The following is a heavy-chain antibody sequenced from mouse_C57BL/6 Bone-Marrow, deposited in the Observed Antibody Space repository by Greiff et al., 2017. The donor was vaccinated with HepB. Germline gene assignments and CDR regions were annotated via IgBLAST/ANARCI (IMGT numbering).Heavy chain of an antibody. V-gene: IGHV1-61*01. CDR2: IYPSDSET. D-gene: IGHD1-1*01. CDR3: ARSLFITTVVAHWYFDV. CDR1: GYTFTSYW. Sequence: VQLQQPGAELVRPGSSVKLSCKASGYTFTSYWMDWVKQRPGQGLEWIGNIYPSDSETHYNQKFKDKATLTVDKSSSTAYMQLSSLTSEDSAVYYCARSLFITTVVAHWYFDVWGTGTTVTVSS. J-gene: IGHJ1*03.